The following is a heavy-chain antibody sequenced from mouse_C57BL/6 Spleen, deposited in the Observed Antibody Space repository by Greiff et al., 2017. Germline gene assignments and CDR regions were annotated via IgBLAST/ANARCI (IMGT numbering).Heavy chain of an antibody. J-gene: IGHJ1*03. D-gene: IGHD1-1*01. V-gene: IGHV5-17*01. CDR2: ISSGSSTN. CDR1: GFTFSDYG. CDR3: ARPGGKGATGYFDV. Sequence: EVQGVESGGGLVKPGGSLKLSCAASGFTFSDYGMHWVRQAPEKGLEWVAYISSGSSTNYYADTVKGRITISRDNAKHTLFLQMTSLRSEDTAMYYCARPGGKGATGYFDVWGTGTTVTVSS.